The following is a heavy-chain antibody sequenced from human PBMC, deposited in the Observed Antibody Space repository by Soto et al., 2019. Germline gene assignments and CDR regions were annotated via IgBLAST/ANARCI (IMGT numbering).Heavy chain of an antibody. D-gene: IGHD6-13*01. CDR3: ARTMGGIAAAGNDY. V-gene: IGHV1-8*01. J-gene: IGHJ4*02. CDR1: GYTFSTWD. Sequence: QVQLVQSGAEVKKPGASVKVSCKASGYTFSTWDIDWVRLATGQGLEWMGSMNPNSGNTEYAQKFQGRVTMTRDTSISTFYMELRSLRSEDTAIYYCARTMGGIAAAGNDYWGQGTLVTVSS. CDR2: MNPNSGNT.